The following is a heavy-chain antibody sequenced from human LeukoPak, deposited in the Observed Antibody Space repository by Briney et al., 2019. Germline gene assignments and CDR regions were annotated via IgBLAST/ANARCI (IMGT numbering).Heavy chain of an antibody. CDR2: INPNSGGT. V-gene: IGHV1-2*02. CDR3: APTRFGELLYFDY. D-gene: IGHD3-10*01. Sequence: GASVKVSCKASGYTFTGYYMHWVRQAPGQGLEWMGWINPNSGGTNYAQKFQGRVTMTRGTSISTAYMELSRLRSDDTAVYYCAPTRFGELLYFDYWGQGTLVTVSS. J-gene: IGHJ4*02. CDR1: GYTFTGYY.